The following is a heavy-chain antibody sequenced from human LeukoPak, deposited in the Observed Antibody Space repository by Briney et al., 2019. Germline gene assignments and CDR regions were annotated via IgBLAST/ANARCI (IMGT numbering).Heavy chain of an antibody. D-gene: IGHD1-26*01. V-gene: IGHV3-30*02. Sequence: GGSLRLSCAASGFTFSSYGMHWVRQAPGKGLEWVAFIRYDGSNQYYADSVKGRFTISRDNSKNTLYLQMNTLRVEDTAVYYCAKGKGSGSDLFYSYYYMDVWGKGTTVTVSS. J-gene: IGHJ6*03. CDR2: IRYDGSNQ. CDR1: GFTFSSYG. CDR3: AKGKGSGSDLFYSYYYMDV.